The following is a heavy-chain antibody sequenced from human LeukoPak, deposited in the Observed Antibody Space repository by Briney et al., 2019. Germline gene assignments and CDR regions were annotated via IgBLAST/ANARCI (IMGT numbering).Heavy chain of an antibody. D-gene: IGHD1-26*01. CDR3: AGLGSSNWFDP. CDR1: GGSISSYY. V-gene: IGHV4-59*01. Sequence: SETLSLTCTVSGGSISSYYWSWIRQPPGKGLEWIGYIYYSGSTNYNPSLKSRVTISVDTSKNQFSLKPSSVTAADTAVYYCAGLGSSNWFDPWGQGTLVTVSS. J-gene: IGHJ5*02. CDR2: IYYSGST.